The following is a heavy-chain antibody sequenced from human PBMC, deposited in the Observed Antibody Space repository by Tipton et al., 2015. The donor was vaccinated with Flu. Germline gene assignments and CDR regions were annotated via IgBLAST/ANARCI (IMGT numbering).Heavy chain of an antibody. CDR1: GFTFSRYA. Sequence: SLRLSCAASGFTFSRYAMHWVRQAPGKGLEWVSAIGGGGATTYFADSVKGRFTISRDNIRDTLYLQMNSLRAEDTAIYYCARVIPEFVAGLSYWGQGTQVSVSS. CDR3: ARVIPEFVAGLSY. D-gene: IGHD6-19*01. CDR2: IGGGGATT. J-gene: IGHJ4*02. V-gene: IGHV3-23*01.